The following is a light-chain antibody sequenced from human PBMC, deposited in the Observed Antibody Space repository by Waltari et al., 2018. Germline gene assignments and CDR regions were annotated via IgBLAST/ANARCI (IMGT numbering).Light chain of an antibody. CDR3: CSYAGRNIWV. CDR2: EVI. V-gene: IGLV2-23*02. J-gene: IGLJ3*02. Sequence: WDPQHPDNAPNLMVYEVIEGPSGVSTRFSGSKSGNTASLTISGLQAEDEADYYCCSYAGRNIWVFGGGTKVTVL.